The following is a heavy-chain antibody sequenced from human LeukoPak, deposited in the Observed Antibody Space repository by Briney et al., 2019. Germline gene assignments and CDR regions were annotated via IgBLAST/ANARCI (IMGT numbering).Heavy chain of an antibody. J-gene: IGHJ4*02. Sequence: SETLSLTCTVSGGSISSSSHYWGWIRQPPGKGLEWIGSIYYSGSTYYNPSLKSRVTISVDTSKNQFSLKLSSVTAADTAVYYCARGIGMIDYWGQGTLVTVSS. CDR1: GGSISSSSHY. CDR3: ARGIGMIDY. D-gene: IGHD2-21*01. CDR2: IYYSGST. V-gene: IGHV4-39*01.